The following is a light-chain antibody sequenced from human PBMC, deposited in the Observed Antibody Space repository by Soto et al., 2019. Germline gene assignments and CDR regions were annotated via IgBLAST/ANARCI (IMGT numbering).Light chain of an antibody. CDR3: SSHTTSCTHVV. CDR1: SSDVGSYNY. J-gene: IGLJ3*02. Sequence: QSALTQPASVSGSPGQSITISCTGTSSDVGSYNYVSWYQQYPGKAPKLMIYDVSNRPSGVSYRFSGSKSGNTASLTISGLQAEDEADYYCSSHTTSCTHVVFGGGTKLTVL. V-gene: IGLV2-14*01. CDR2: DVS.